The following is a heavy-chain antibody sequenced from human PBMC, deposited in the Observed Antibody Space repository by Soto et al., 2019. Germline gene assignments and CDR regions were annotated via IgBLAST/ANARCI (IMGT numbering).Heavy chain of an antibody. CDR1: GFTFSSYA. J-gene: IGHJ4*02. CDR3: AKDPRHIVVVTSIDY. V-gene: IGHV3-23*01. CDR2: ISGSGGST. Sequence: GGSLRLSCAASGFTFSSYAMSWVRQAPGKGLEWVSAISGSGGSTYYADSVKGRFTISRDNSKNTLYLQMNSLRAEDTAVYYCAKDPRHIVVVTSIDYWGQGTLVTVSS. D-gene: IGHD2-21*02.